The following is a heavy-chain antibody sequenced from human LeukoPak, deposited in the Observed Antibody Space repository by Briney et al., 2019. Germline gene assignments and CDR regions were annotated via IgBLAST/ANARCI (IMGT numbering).Heavy chain of an antibody. V-gene: IGHV3-74*01. CDR3: ARGRQQLGLFDY. Sequence: GGSLRLSCAASGFTSSSYWMHWVRQAPGKGLVWVSRINSDGSSTSYADSVKGRFTISRDNAKNTLYLQMNSLRAEDTAVYYCARGRQQLGLFDYWGQGTLVTVSS. CDR2: INSDGSST. CDR1: GFTSSSYW. D-gene: IGHD6-13*01. J-gene: IGHJ4*02.